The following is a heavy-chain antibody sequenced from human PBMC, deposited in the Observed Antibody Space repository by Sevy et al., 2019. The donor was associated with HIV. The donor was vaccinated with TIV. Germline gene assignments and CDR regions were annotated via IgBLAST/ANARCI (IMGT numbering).Heavy chain of an antibody. CDR2: IWYDGTNK. CDR3: ASGAYYYASRSQNFDY. Sequence: GGSLRLSCAASGFTFSSYGMHWVRQAPGKGLEWVALIWYDGTNKYYPDSVKGRITIARDNSKNTLYLQMNSLRAEETVVYYCASGAYYYASRSQNFDYWGPGTLVTVSS. CDR1: GFTFSSYG. V-gene: IGHV3-33*01. D-gene: IGHD3-10*01. J-gene: IGHJ4*02.